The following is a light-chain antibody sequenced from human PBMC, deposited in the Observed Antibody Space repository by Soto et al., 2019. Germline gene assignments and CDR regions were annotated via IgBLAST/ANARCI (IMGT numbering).Light chain of an antibody. CDR3: QKYHSS. J-gene: IGKJ4*01. CDR1: QSIDNW. V-gene: IGKV1-5*03. Sequence: DIQMTQSPYTLSASVGDRVTITCRASQSIDNWLAWYQQKPGKPPKLLIYRASSLETGVPSRFSGSGSGTDTTLTLNPLQPADYETYHCQKYHSSFGGGTKVEIK. CDR2: RAS.